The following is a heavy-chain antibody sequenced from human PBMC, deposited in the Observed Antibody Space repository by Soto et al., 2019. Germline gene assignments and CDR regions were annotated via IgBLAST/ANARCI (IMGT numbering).Heavy chain of an antibody. J-gene: IGHJ4*01. V-gene: IGHV1-24*01. Sequence: ASVKVSCKLSGYTLREKSVHWVRQAPGRGLEWMGGFDPEEDETIYAQKLQGRLTVTEDTSTDTAYLEMSSLTSEDTAIYYCALARFSGGYYGADYFAYWGRGTLVTVSS. CDR2: FDPEEDET. D-gene: IGHD1-26*01. CDR1: GYTLREKS. CDR3: ALARFSGGYYGADYFAY.